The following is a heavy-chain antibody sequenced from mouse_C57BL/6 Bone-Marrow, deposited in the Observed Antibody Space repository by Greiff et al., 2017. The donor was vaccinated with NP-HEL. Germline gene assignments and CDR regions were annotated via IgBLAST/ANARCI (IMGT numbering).Heavy chain of an antibody. CDR2: IDPNSGGT. V-gene: IGHV1-72*01. D-gene: IGHD1-1*01. CDR3: ARSRQFITTVVPTYAMDY. J-gene: IGHJ4*01. CDR1: GYTFTSYW. Sequence: VQLQQPGAELVKPGASVKLSCKASGYTFTSYWMHWVKQRPGRGLEWIGRIDPNSGGTKYNEKFKSKATLTVDKPSSTAYMQLSSLTSEDSAVYYCARSRQFITTVVPTYAMDYWGQGTSVTVSS.